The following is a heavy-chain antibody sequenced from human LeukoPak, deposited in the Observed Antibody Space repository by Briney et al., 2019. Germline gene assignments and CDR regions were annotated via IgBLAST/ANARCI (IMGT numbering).Heavy chain of an antibody. Sequence: GGSLRLSCAASGFTFNAYAIHWVRQAPGKGLEWVSLVKGDGVTTDYANSVKGRFTVSRDNSKNSLYLQMSNLRTEDTALYYCVRDTGSGWDFDYWGQGVLVTVSS. J-gene: IGHJ4*02. CDR2: VKGDGVTT. CDR1: GFTFNAYA. D-gene: IGHD6-19*01. CDR3: VRDTGSGWDFDY. V-gene: IGHV3-43*02.